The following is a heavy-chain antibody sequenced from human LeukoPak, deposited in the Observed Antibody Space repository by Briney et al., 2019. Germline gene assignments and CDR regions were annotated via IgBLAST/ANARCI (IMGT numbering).Heavy chain of an antibody. CDR2: INHSGST. Sequence: RASETLSLTCAVYGGSFSGYYWSWIRQPPGKGLEWIGEINHSGSTNYNPSLKSRVTISVDTSKNQFSLKLSSVTAADTAVYYCARDRYGSGSWGAFDIWGQGTMVTVSS. CDR3: ARDRYGSGSWGAFDI. V-gene: IGHV4-34*01. J-gene: IGHJ3*02. D-gene: IGHD3-10*01. CDR1: GGSFSGYY.